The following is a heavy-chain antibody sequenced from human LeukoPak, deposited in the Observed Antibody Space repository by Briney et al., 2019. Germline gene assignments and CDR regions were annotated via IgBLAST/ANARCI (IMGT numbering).Heavy chain of an antibody. Sequence: GGSLRLSCAASGFTVSSNYMSWVRQAPGKGLEWVSVIYSGGSTYYADSVKGRFTISRDNSKNTLYLQMNSLRAEDTAVYYCARDQAYCGMDVWGQGTTVTVSS. CDR3: ARDQAYCGMDV. CDR1: GFTVSSNY. J-gene: IGHJ6*02. CDR2: IYSGGST. V-gene: IGHV3-53*01.